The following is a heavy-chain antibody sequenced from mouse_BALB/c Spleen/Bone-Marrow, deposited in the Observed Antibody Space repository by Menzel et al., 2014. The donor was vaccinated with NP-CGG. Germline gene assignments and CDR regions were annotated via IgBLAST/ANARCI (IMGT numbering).Heavy chain of an antibody. V-gene: IGHV1-26*01. J-gene: IGHJ2*01. CDR3: ARGYMDY. D-gene: IGHD1-3*01. CDR1: GYTFTNYY. Sequence: EVQLQQSGPELMKPGASVKMSCKASGYTFTNYYMKWVKLSHGKSLEWIGDINPNNGDTFYNQKFEGKATLTVDKSSSTAYMQLNILTSEDSAVYYCARGYMDYWGQGTTLTVSS. CDR2: INPNNGDT.